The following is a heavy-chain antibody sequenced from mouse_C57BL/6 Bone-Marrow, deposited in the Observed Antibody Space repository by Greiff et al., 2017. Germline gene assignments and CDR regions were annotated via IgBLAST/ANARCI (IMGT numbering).Heavy chain of an antibody. D-gene: IGHD3-2*02. CDR1: GFTFSDYG. J-gene: IGHJ3*01. V-gene: IGHV5-17*01. Sequence: EVQLQQSGGGLVKPGGSLKLSCAASGFTFSDYGMHWVRQAPEKGLEWVAYISSGSSTIYSADTVKGRFTISRDNAKNTLFLQMTSLRSEDTAMYYCAAQATRAYWGQGTLVTVSA. CDR3: AAQATRAY. CDR2: ISSGSSTI.